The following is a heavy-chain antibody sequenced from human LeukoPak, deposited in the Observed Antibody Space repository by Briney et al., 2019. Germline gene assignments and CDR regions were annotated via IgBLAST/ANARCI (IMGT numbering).Heavy chain of an antibody. CDR3: ARKGLGGELGGFDS. CDR1: GFTFSSFW. J-gene: IGHJ4*02. V-gene: IGHV3-7*03. CDR2: IKQDGSEI. D-gene: IGHD1-7*01. Sequence: GGSLRLSCAASGFTFSSFWMSWVRQAPGKGLDWVANIKQDGSEIHYVDSVRGRFTISRDNAKNSLYLQMNSLRVEDTALYHCARKGLGGELGGFDSWGQGTLVTVSS.